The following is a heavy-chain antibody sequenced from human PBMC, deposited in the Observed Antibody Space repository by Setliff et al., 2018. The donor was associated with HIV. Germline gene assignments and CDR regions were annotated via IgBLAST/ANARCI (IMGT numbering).Heavy chain of an antibody. CDR1: GGTFSSYT. J-gene: IGHJ3*02. CDR3: ARGGFNHAFDI. V-gene: IGHV1-69*02. D-gene: IGHD2-15*01. CDR2: IIPILGIA. Sequence: SVKVSCKASGGTFSSYTISWVRQAPGQGLEWMGRIIPILGIANYAQKFQGRVTITADKSTSTAYMELSSLRSEDTAVYYCARGGFNHAFDIWGQGTMVTVSS.